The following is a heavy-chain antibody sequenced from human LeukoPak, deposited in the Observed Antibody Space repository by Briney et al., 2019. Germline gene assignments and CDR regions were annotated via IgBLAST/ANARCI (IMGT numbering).Heavy chain of an antibody. CDR1: GFTFSSYW. CDR2: IKQDGSEK. CDR3: ARSRYDSRYTFDY. Sequence: PGGSLRLSCAASGFTFSSYWMSWVRQAPGKGLEWVANIKQDGSEKYYVDSVKGRFTISRDNAKNSLYLQMNSLRAEDTAVYYCARSRYDSRYTFDYWGQGTLVTVSS. J-gene: IGHJ4*02. V-gene: IGHV3-7*01. D-gene: IGHD3-22*01.